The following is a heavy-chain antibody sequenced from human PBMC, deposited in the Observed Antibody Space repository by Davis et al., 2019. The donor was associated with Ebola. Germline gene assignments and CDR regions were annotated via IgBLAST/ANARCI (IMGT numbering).Heavy chain of an antibody. V-gene: IGHV3-30-3*01. CDR3: ARSGGYCPSGSCYWYWFDP. D-gene: IGHD2-2*01. CDR1: GFTFNNYA. CDR2: ISYDGSNK. Sequence: GESLKISCTASGFTFNNYAIHWVRQAPGKGLEWVAVISYDGSNKHYTDSVKGRFTISRDNSKNTLYLQMNSLRADDTAVYYCARSGGYCPSGSCYWYWFDPWGQGTLVTVSS. J-gene: IGHJ5*02.